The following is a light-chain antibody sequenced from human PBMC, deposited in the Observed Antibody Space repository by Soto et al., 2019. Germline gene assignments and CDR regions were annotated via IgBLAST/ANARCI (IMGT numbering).Light chain of an antibody. J-gene: IGLJ3*02. V-gene: IGLV2-23*01. CDR2: ETT. CDR1: SSDVGPYNL. Sequence: SALTQPASVSGSPGQSITISCTGTSSDVGPYNLVSWYQHHPGKVPQLIIYETTKRPSGVSNRFSGSKSGNTASLTISGLQAEDEAHYHCSSYTGDYTLMFAGGTKLTVL. CDR3: SSYTGDYTLM.